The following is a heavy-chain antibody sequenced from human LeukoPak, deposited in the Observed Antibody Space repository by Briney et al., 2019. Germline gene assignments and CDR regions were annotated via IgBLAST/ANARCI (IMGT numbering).Heavy chain of an antibody. CDR3: ARVSGRLERQSDLDY. CDR2: ISGDSTYI. D-gene: IGHD1-1*01. CDR1: GFTFASYS. Sequence: GGSLRLSCAASGFTFASYSMNWVRQAPGKGLEWVSSISGDSTYIYNAGSVKGRFTISRDNAQASLYLQMISLRGDDTAVYYCARVSGRLERQSDLDYWGQGTLVIVSS. J-gene: IGHJ4*02. V-gene: IGHV3-21*01.